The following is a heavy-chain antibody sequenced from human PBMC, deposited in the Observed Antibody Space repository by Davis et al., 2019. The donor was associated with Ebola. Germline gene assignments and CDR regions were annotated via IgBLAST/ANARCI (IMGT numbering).Heavy chain of an antibody. J-gene: IGHJ4*02. D-gene: IGHD6-13*01. CDR3: ARADGFSSSWYLFDY. Sequence: GESLKISCAASGLTFRSYWMSWVRQAPGKGLEWVANIKPDGSDKYYVGSVRGRFTISRDNAMNSLFLQKNSLRAEDTAVYYCARADGFSSSWYLFDYWGQGTLVTVSS. CDR1: GLTFRSYW. V-gene: IGHV3-7*01. CDR2: IKPDGSDK.